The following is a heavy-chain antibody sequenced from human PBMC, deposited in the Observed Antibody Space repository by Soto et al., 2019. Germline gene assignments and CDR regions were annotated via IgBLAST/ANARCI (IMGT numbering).Heavy chain of an antibody. J-gene: IGHJ4*02. CDR2: INHSGST. V-gene: IGHV4-34*01. D-gene: IGHD6-19*01. Sequence: KPSETLPLTCAVYGGSFSGYYWSWIRQPPGKGLEWIGEINHSGSTNYNPSLKSRVTISVDTSKNQFSLKLSSVTAADTAVYYCARGRKRYSSGWYAKLDYWGQGTLVTVSS. CDR3: ARGRKRYSSGWYAKLDY. CDR1: GGSFSGYY.